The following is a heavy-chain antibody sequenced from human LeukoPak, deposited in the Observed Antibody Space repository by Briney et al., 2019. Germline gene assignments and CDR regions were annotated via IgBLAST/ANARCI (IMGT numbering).Heavy chain of an antibody. CDR3: ARGVPAAILQGFWRYYYYGMDV. J-gene: IGHJ6*02. V-gene: IGHV1-18*01. Sequence: ASVKVSCKASGYTFTSYGISWVRQSPGQGDGWMGWISAYNGNTNYAQKLQGRVTMTTDTSTSTAYMELRSLRSDDTAVYYCARGVPAAILQGFWRYYYYGMDVWGQGTTVTVSS. CDR2: ISAYNGNT. CDR1: GYTFTSYG. D-gene: IGHD2-2*02.